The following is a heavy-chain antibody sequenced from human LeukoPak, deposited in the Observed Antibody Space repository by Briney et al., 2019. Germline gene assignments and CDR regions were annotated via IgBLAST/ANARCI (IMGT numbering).Heavy chain of an antibody. J-gene: IGHJ4*02. Sequence: ASVKVSCKATGYTFISYYMHWVGQAPGKGLEWMGIINPSGGSTSYAQKFQGRVTMTRDMSTSTVYMELSSLRSEDTAVYYCARESSGFDYWGQGTLVTVSS. CDR3: ARESSGFDY. V-gene: IGHV1-46*01. D-gene: IGHD3-22*01. CDR2: INPSGGST. CDR1: GYTFISYY.